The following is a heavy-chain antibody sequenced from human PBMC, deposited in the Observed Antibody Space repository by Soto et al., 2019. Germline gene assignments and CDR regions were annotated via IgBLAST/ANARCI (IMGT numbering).Heavy chain of an antibody. CDR1: GYTFTNFG. J-gene: IGHJ1*01. CDR2: INPNSGNP. D-gene: IGHD6-13*01. V-gene: IGHV1-8*01. CDR3: ARGRTGIPIQH. Sequence: GASVKVSCKASGYTFTNFGISWVRQATGQGLEWMGWINPNSGNPGYAQNFQGRVTMTRNTSISTAYMEWSSLRFEDTAVYYCARGRTGIPIQHWGQGTLVTVSS.